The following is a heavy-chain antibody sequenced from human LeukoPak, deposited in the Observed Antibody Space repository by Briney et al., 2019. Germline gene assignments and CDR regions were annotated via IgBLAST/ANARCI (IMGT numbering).Heavy chain of an antibody. Sequence: GGSLRLSCAASGFTFSSYAMSWVRQAPGKGLEWVSAISGSGDNTYYADSVKGRFTISRDNSKNTLYLQMNSLRAEDTALYYCAKGNYYGSSGLGSTSFDYWGQGTLVTIPS. D-gene: IGHD3-10*01. V-gene: IGHV3-23*01. CDR2: ISGSGDNT. CDR3: AKGNYYGSSGLGSTSFDY. J-gene: IGHJ4*02. CDR1: GFTFSSYA.